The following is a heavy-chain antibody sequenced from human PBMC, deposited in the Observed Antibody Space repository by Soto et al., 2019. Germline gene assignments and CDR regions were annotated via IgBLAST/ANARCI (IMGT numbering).Heavy chain of an antibody. CDR3: AAAYCPGYGGKDLSSCPVMDV. J-gene: IGHJ6*02. D-gene: IGHD4-17*01. CDR1: GFTFTSSA. Sequence: SVKVSCKASGFTFTSSAVQWVRQARGQRLEWIGWIVVGSGNTNYAQKFQERVTITTDMSTSTAYMELSSLRSEDTAVYYCAAAYCPGYGGKDLSSCPVMDVWGQGTTVTVSS. CDR2: IVVGSGNT. V-gene: IGHV1-58*01.